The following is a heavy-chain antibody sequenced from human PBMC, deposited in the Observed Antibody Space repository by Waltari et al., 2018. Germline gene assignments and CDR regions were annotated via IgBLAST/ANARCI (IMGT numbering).Heavy chain of an antibody. CDR2: IYYSGST. D-gene: IGHD2-15*01. Sequence: QLQLQESGPGLVKPSETLSLTCTVSGGSISSSSYYWGWIRQPPGKGLEWIGSIYYSGSTSYNPSLKSRVTISVDTSKNQFSLKLSSVTAADTAVYYCARLGYCSGGSCYVNYWGQGTLVTVSS. CDR1: GGSISSSSYY. J-gene: IGHJ4*02. V-gene: IGHV4-39*07. CDR3: ARLGYCSGGSCYVNY.